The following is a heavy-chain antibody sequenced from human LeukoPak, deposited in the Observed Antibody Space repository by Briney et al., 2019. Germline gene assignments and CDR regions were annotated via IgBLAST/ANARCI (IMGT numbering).Heavy chain of an antibody. J-gene: IGHJ4*02. CDR1: GGSISSSSYY. V-gene: IGHV4-39*01. D-gene: IGHD6-19*01. CDR2: IYYSGST. CDR3: ARSYRQWLVREPFDY. Sequence: SETLSLTCTVSGGSISSSSYYWGWIRQPPGKGLEWIGSIYYSGSTYYNPSLKSRVTISVDTSKNQFSLKLSSVTAADTAVYYCARSYRQWLVREPFDYWGQGTLVTVSS.